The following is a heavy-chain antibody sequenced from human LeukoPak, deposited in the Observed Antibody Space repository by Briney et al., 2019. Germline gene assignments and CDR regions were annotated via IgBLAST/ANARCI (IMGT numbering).Heavy chain of an antibody. CDR1: GFTFSTYN. CDR3: ARELRGYYDSSGYLDY. Sequence: PGGSLRLSCAASGFTFSTYNTNWVRQAPGKGLEWVSSSSSNSFYNYYADSVKGRFTISRDNAKNSLYLQMNSLRADDTAVYYCARELRGYYDSSGYLDYWGQGTLVTVSS. J-gene: IGHJ4*02. CDR2: SSSNSFYN. D-gene: IGHD3-22*01. V-gene: IGHV3-21*01.